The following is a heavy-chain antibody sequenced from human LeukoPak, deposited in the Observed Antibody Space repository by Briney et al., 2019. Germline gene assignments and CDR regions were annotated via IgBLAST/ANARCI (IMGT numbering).Heavy chain of an antibody. V-gene: IGHV4-31*03. D-gene: IGHD3-3*01. CDR1: GGSISSGGYY. J-gene: IGHJ4*02. CDR3: ARGIGDYDFWSGYRYYFDY. Sequence: SETLSLTCTVSGGSISSGGYYWSWIRQHPGKGLEWIGYIYYSGSTYYNPSLKSRVTISVDTSKNQFSLKLSSVTAADTAVYYCARGIGDYDFWSGYRYYFDYWAQGTLVTVSS. CDR2: IYYSGST.